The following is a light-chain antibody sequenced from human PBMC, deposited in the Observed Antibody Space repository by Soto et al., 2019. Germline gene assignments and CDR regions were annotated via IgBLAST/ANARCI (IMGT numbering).Light chain of an antibody. CDR2: EVS. J-gene: IGLJ1*01. CDR3: SSYTSSKTYV. Sequence: QSALTQPPSVSGSPGQSVTISCTGSSSDVGRYDRVSWYQQSPGTAPKLMIYEVSNRPSGVPDRFSGSKSGNTASLSISGLQAEDEADYYCSSYTSSKTYVFGTGTKVTVL. V-gene: IGLV2-18*02. CDR1: SSDVGRYDR.